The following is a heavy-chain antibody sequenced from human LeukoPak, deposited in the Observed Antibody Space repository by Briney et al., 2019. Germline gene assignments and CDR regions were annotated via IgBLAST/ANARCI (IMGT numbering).Heavy chain of an antibody. D-gene: IGHD2-2*01. CDR1: GGSISGYY. V-gene: IGHV4-34*01. CDR2: INHSGST. J-gene: IGHJ6*03. Sequence: PSETLSLTCTVSGGSISGYYWSWIRQPPGKGLEWIGEINHSGSTNYNPSLKSRVTISVDTSKNQFSLKLSSVTAADTAVYYCARETVVVPATSSRYYYYYYMDVWGKGTTVTVSS. CDR3: ARETVVVPATSSRYYYYYYMDV.